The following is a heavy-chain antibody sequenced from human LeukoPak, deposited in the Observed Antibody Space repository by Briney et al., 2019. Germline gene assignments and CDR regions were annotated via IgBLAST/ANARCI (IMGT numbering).Heavy chain of an antibody. D-gene: IGHD2-2*02. CDR1: GYTFTGYD. Sequence: ASVKVSCKASGYTFTGYDINWVRQASGQGLELMAWMNPNTGNTGFAQKFQGRVTITRNISINTAYMELSSLRSEDTAVYYCARGRPRYCSSTSCYTALDSWGQGTLVTVSS. CDR2: MNPNTGNT. CDR3: ARGRPRYCSSTSCYTALDS. J-gene: IGHJ4*02. V-gene: IGHV1-8*03.